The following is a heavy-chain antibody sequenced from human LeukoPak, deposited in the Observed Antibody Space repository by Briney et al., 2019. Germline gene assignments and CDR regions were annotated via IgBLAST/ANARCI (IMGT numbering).Heavy chain of an antibody. D-gene: IGHD2-15*01. CDR2: TGLSSSYI. Sequence: PGGSLRLSCAASGFSLSIYDMVWVRQAPGKGLEWIASTGLSSSYIGYADSVKGRFTISRDSGENSVYLQMNSLRAEDTAVYFCARERSYCSGATCSPDLWGQGTLVTVSS. J-gene: IGHJ5*02. CDR1: GFSLSIYD. CDR3: ARERSYCSGATCSPDL. V-gene: IGHV3-21*01.